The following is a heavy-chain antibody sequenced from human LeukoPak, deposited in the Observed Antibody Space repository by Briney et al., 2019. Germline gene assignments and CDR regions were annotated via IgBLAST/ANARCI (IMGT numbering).Heavy chain of an antibody. CDR3: ARENSYGAPLDY. J-gene: IGHJ4*02. CDR2: ISNDGRSK. D-gene: IGHD5-18*01. V-gene: IGHV3-30*03. Sequence: GGSLRLSCAASGFPFTNYVMHWVRQAPGKGLEWVAVISNDGRSKYHADSVKGRFTISRDDSKKTVYLQMNSLRGEDSAVYFCARENSYGAPLDYWGQGSLVTVSS. CDR1: GFPFTNYV.